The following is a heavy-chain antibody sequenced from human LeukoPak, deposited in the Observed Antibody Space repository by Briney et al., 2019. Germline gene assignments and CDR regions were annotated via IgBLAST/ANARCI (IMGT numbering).Heavy chain of an antibody. CDR2: IYYSGST. Sequence: PSETLSLTCAVYGGSFSGYYWSWIRQPPGKGLEWIGYIYYSGSTNYNPSLKSRVTISVDTSKNQFSLKLSSVTAADTAVYYCARTSSTLAPYYYGMDVWGQGTTVTVSS. CDR3: ARTSSTLAPYYYGMDV. CDR1: GGSFSGYY. V-gene: IGHV4-59*01. D-gene: IGHD6-13*01. J-gene: IGHJ6*02.